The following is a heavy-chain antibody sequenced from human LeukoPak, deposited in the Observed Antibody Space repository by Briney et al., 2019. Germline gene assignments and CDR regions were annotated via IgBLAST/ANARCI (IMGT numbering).Heavy chain of an antibody. CDR2: IYPGDSDT. CDR1: GYSFTSYL. D-gene: IGHD4-23*01. J-gene: IGHJ1*01. Sequence: GESLKISCKGSGYSFTSYLVGWVRQMPEKGLEWMGIIYPGDSDTRYSPSFQGQVSISADKSISTAYLEWSSLKASDTAMYYCARLTMVVTHFQHWGQGTLVTVSS. CDR3: ARLTMVVTHFQH. V-gene: IGHV5-51*01.